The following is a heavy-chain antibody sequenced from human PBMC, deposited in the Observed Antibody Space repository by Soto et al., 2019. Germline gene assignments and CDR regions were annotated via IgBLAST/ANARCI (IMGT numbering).Heavy chain of an antibody. Sequence: GGSLRLSCAASGVTFISNYMSWVRQAPGKRLEWVSLTYSAGTTYYADSVKDRFISSRDNSKNTLYLQMSSLRADDTAVYYCATSGSKPRFDFWGQGTLVTVSS. D-gene: IGHD1-26*01. J-gene: IGHJ4*02. CDR3: ATSGSKPRFDF. CDR1: GVTFISNY. CDR2: TYSAGTT. V-gene: IGHV3-66*01.